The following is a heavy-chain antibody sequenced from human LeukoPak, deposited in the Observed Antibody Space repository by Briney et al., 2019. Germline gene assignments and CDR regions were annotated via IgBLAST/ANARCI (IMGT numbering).Heavy chain of an antibody. V-gene: IGHV4-59*08. CDR2: IYYSGST. J-gene: IGHJ5*02. D-gene: IGHD3-10*01. CDR1: GGSISSYY. Sequence: SETLSLTCTVSGGSISSYYWSWIRQPPGKGLEWIGYIYYSGSTSYNPSLKSRVTISVDTSKNQFSLTLSSVTAADTAVYYCASHLWFGELNWFDPWGQGTLVTVSS. CDR3: ASHLWFGELNWFDP.